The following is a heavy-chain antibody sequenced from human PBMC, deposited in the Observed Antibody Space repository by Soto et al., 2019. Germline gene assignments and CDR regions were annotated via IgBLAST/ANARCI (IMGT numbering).Heavy chain of an antibody. Sequence: QMQLVQSGAEVKKPGSSVKVSCKASGGTLSSFINYPINWVRQAPGQGLEWMGGIVPNVGTVNYAQKFQGRVTITADKSTGTAYMELSSLRAEGTALYYCARRDTSGFLRYFDNWDQGTLVTVSS. CDR2: IVPNVGTV. CDR3: ARRDTSGFLRYFDN. J-gene: IGHJ4*02. CDR1: GGTLSSFINYP. D-gene: IGHD3-3*01. V-gene: IGHV1-69*06.